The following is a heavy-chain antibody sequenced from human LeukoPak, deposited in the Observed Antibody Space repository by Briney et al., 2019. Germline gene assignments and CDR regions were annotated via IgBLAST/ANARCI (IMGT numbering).Heavy chain of an antibody. D-gene: IGHD1-26*01. Sequence: PSETLSLTCGVSGGSLSDYYWNWIRQPPGRGLEWIGEISHSGSPNYNPSLKSRLTISVDTSKNQFSLKLSSVTAADTGVYYCATIGSGNYYDGFDIWGQGTMVAVSS. CDR2: ISHSGSP. CDR3: ATIGSGNYYDGFDI. V-gene: IGHV4-34*01. CDR1: GGSLSDYY. J-gene: IGHJ3*02.